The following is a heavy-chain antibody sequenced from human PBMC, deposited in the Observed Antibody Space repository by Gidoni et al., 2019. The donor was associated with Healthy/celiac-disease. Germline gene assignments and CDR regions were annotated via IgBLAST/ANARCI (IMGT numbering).Heavy chain of an antibody. J-gene: IGHJ4*02. Sequence: QLQLQESGPGLVKHSETLSRTRTVSGGSIRSSSYYWGWLRQPPGKGLDWIGSIYYIGSTYYNPSLKSRVTISVDTSKYQFSLKLSSVTAADTAVYYCSSGYSSSWLNQPFDYWGQGTLVTVSS. CDR3: SSGYSSSWLNQPFDY. CDR2: IYYIGST. D-gene: IGHD6-13*01. V-gene: IGHV4-39*01. CDR1: GGSIRSSSYY.